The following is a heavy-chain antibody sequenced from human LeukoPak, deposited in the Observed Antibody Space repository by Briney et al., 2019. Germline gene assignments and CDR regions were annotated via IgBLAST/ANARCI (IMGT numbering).Heavy chain of an antibody. CDR2: INPSGGST. CDR1: GYTFTSYY. CDR3: ARRLQFNWFDP. V-gene: IGHV1-46*01. J-gene: IGHJ5*02. D-gene: IGHD4-11*01. Sequence: ASVTVSCKASGYTFTSYYMHWVRQAPGQGLEWMGIINPSGGSTSYAQKFQGRVTMTRDTSTSTVYMELSSLRSEDTAVYYCARRLQFNWFDPWGQGTLVTVSS.